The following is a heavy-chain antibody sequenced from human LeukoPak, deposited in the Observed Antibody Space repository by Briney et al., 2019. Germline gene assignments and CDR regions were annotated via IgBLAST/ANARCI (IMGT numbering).Heavy chain of an antibody. J-gene: IGHJ4*02. D-gene: IGHD3-10*01. Sequence: EASVKVSCKASGYTFNSYGISWVRQAPGQGLEWMGWIIAYNGNTNYAQKLQGRVTMTTDTSTSTAYMELSSLRSEDTAVYYCARMGYGSGSSYWGQGTLVTVSS. CDR3: ARMGYGSGSSY. CDR2: IIAYNGNT. V-gene: IGHV1-18*01. CDR1: GYTFNSYG.